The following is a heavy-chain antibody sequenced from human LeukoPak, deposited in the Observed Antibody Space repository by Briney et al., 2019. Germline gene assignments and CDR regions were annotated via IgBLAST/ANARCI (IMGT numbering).Heavy chain of an antibody. CDR1: GGSISSGDYY. J-gene: IGHJ4*02. CDR2: IYYSGIA. D-gene: IGHD3-16*01. CDR3: ARVGRGGATYGYVDY. Sequence: SETLSLTCTVSGGSISSGDYYWSWIRQHPGKGLEWIGYIYYSGIAYYNPSLKSRVTISVDTSKNQFSLNLSSVTAADTVVYYCARVGRGGATYGYVDYWGQGALVTVSS. V-gene: IGHV4-31*03.